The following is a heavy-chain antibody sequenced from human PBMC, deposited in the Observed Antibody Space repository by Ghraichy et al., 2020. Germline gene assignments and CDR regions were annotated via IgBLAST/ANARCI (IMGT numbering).Heavy chain of an antibody. J-gene: IGHJ5*02. CDR1: GGSISSSSYY. CDR3: ARNRGVYKGWFDP. D-gene: IGHD3-10*01. Sequence: ESLNISCTVSGGSISSSSYYWGWIRQPPGKGLEWIGSIYYSGSTYYNPSLKSRVTISVDTSKNQFSLKLSSVTAADTAVYYCARNRGVYKGWFDPWGQGTLVTVSS. V-gene: IGHV4-39*01. CDR2: IYYSGST.